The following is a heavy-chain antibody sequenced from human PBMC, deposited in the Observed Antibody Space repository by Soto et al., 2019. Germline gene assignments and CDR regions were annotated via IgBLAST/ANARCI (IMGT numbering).Heavy chain of an antibody. D-gene: IGHD7-27*01. V-gene: IGHV4-59*01. Sequence: QVQLLESGPGLVKPSETLSLTCTVSGGYITAYYWSWLRQSPGRGLEWIGYIYHTGTDDYNPSFEGRSTISPDTSKHQFSLTLRSVTAADKAVYFCARAMIGNGGRGWFAPWGQGALVTVSS. CDR1: GGYITAYY. CDR2: IYHTGTD. J-gene: IGHJ5*02. CDR3: ARAMIGNGGRGWFAP.